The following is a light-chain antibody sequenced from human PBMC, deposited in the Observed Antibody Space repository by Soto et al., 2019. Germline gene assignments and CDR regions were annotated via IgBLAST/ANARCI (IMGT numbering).Light chain of an antibody. CDR1: QGMSSY. CDR2: AAS. J-gene: IGKJ5*01. Sequence: DIQLTQSPSLLSASVGDRVTITCRASQGMSSYLAWYQQKPGKAPKLLIYAASTLQSGVPSRFSGSGSGTEFTLTISSLQPEDFATYYCQQLNDYPITFGQGTRLEIK. V-gene: IGKV1-9*01. CDR3: QQLNDYPIT.